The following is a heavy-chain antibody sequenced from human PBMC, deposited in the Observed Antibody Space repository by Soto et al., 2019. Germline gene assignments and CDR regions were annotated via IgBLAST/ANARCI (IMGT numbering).Heavy chain of an antibody. CDR3: ARDVIAGAGAFDY. CDR2: ISAFNAKT. CDR1: GYTYFSYG. Sequence: QVQLVQSGAEVKKPGASVKVSCTASGYTYFSYGISWVRQAPGQGLEWLGWISAFNAKTNYAPKFQARVTLTTDASTSTAYMDLRGLRSDDTAVYFCARDVIAGAGAFDYWGQGALVIVSS. J-gene: IGHJ4*02. V-gene: IGHV1-18*04. D-gene: IGHD6-19*01.